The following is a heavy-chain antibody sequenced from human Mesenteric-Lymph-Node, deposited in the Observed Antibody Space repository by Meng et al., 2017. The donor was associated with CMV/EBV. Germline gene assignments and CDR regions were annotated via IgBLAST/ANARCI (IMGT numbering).Heavy chain of an antibody. D-gene: IGHD3-22*01. CDR2: IYYSGST. CDR1: GGSISISSYY. J-gene: IGHJ4*02. CDR3: ARDGDYYDSSGYNPFDY. V-gene: IGHV4-39*07. Sequence: QLQLQESGPGLLKPSETLSLPCTVSGGSISISSYYWGWIRQPPGKGLEWIGSIYYSGSTYYNPSLKSRVTISVDTSKNQFSLKLSSVTAADTAVYYCARDGDYYDSSGYNPFDYWGQGTLVTVSS.